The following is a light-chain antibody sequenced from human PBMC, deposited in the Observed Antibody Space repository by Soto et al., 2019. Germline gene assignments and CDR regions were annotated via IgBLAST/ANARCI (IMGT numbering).Light chain of an antibody. Sequence: EIVMTQSPATLSVSPGETATLSSSASQSVRSNLAWYQQKPGQAPRLLIYGASTRATGIPASFSGSGSGTEFTLTISSLQSEDFAVYYCQHYNNWPWSFGQGTKVEIK. CDR1: QSVRSN. CDR2: GAS. CDR3: QHYNNWPWS. J-gene: IGKJ1*01. V-gene: IGKV3-15*01.